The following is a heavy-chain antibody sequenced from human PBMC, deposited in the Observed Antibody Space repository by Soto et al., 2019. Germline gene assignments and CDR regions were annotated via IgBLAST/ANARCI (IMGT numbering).Heavy chain of an antibody. D-gene: IGHD6-13*01. Sequence: SETLSLTCTVSGGSISSSSYYWGWIRQPPGKGLEWIGSIYYSGSTYYNPSLKSRVTISVDTSKNQFSLKLSSVTAADTAVYYCASQQLVHYYYGMDVWGQGTTVTVSS. CDR3: ASQQLVHYYYGMDV. J-gene: IGHJ6*02. CDR1: GGSISSSSYY. V-gene: IGHV4-39*01. CDR2: IYYSGST.